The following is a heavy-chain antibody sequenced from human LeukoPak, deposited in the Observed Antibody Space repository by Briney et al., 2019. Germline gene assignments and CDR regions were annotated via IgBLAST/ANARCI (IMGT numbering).Heavy chain of an antibody. Sequence: ASVKVSCKASGGTFSSYAISWVRQAPGQGLEWMGGIIPIFGTANYAQKFQGRVTITADESTSTAYMELSSLRSEDTAVYYCALRELGWLSDYWGQGTQVTVSS. D-gene: IGHD3/OR15-3a*01. J-gene: IGHJ4*02. CDR3: ALRELGWLSDY. V-gene: IGHV1-69*01. CDR1: GGTFSSYA. CDR2: IIPIFGTA.